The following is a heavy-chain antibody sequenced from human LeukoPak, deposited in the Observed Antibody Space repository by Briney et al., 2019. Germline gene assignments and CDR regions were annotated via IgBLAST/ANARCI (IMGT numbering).Heavy chain of an antibody. D-gene: IGHD3-16*01. Sequence: GGSLRLSCAASGFTFSTFWMSWVRQAPGKGLEWVAGMNQDGGQIYYVDSVKGRFTISRDNAKNSLYLQMNSLRAEDTAVYYCARDSYDVGFYFDYWGQGTLITVSS. CDR1: GFTFSTFW. CDR3: ARDSYDVGFYFDY. V-gene: IGHV3-7*01. J-gene: IGHJ4*02. CDR2: MNQDGGQI.